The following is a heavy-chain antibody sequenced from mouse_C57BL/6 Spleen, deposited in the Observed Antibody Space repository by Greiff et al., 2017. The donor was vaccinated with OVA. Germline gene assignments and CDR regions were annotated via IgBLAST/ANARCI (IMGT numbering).Heavy chain of an antibody. CDR3: ARDLLYRGDV. V-gene: IGHV5-4*01. CDR1: GFTFSSYA. J-gene: IGHJ1*03. CDR2: ISDGGSYT. Sequence: DVKLVESGGGLVKPGGSLKLSCAASGFTFSSYAMSWVRQTPEKRLEWVATISDGGSYTYYPDNVKGRFTISRDNAKNNLYLQMSHLKSEDTAMYYCARDLLYRGDVWGTGTTVTVSS.